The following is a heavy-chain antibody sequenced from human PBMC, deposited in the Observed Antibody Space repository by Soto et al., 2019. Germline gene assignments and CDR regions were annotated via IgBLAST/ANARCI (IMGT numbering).Heavy chain of an antibody. D-gene: IGHD3-3*01. CDR1: GFTVSNYY. CDR2: IHRGGDT. Sequence: EVQLVASGGGLVQPGGSLRLSCAASGFTVSNYYMSWVGQAPGKGLEWVSIIHRGGDTYYADSVKGRFTISRDNSNNMLFLQMNSLRADDTAVYYCARDPGYGLPFLEYLFHRGQGTLVTVSS. CDR3: ARDPGYGLPFLEYLFH. V-gene: IGHV3-66*01. J-gene: IGHJ4*02.